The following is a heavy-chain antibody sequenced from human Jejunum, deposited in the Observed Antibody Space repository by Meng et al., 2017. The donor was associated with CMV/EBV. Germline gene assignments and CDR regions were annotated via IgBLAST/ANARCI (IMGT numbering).Heavy chain of an antibody. J-gene: IGHJ4*02. CDR1: GFTFSTYS. Sequence: ATSGFTFSTYSMSWVRQATGKGLEWVSSISISSYTYYADSVKGRFTISRDNAKNSLSLQMNSLRAEDTAVYYCARVVKGGNYLDYWGQGTLVTVSS. D-gene: IGHD4-23*01. V-gene: IGHV3-21*01. CDR3: ARVVKGGNYLDY. CDR2: ISISSYT.